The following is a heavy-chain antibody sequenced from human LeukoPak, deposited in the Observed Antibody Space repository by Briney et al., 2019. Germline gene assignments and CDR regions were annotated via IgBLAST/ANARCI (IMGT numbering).Heavy chain of an antibody. CDR1: GGSFSGYY. V-gene: IGHV4-34*01. CDR3: ARGKVEDGSSWYDY. Sequence: SETLSLTCAVYGGSFSGYYWTWIRQPPGKGLEWIGEINHSGSTKYNSSVKSRVTISVDTSKKEFFLELSSVTAADTAMYYCARGKVEDGSSWYDYWGQGTLVTASS. J-gene: IGHJ4*02. CDR2: INHSGST. D-gene: IGHD6-13*01.